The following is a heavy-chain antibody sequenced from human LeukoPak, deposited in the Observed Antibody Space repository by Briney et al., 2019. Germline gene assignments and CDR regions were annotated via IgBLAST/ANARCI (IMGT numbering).Heavy chain of an antibody. D-gene: IGHD6-19*01. V-gene: IGHV1-69*13. Sequence: GASVKVSCKASGGTFSSYAISWVRQAPGQGLAWMGGGIPIFGTANYAQKFQGRVTITADESTSTAYMEPTRLRSEDTALYYCARDLFQGIAVAGPFDYWGQGTLVTVSS. CDR2: GIPIFGTA. J-gene: IGHJ4*02. CDR1: GGTFSSYA. CDR3: ARDLFQGIAVAGPFDY.